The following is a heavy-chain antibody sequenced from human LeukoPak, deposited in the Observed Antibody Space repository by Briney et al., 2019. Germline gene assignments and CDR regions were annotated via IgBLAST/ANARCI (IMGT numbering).Heavy chain of an antibody. J-gene: IGHJ4*02. D-gene: IGHD3-22*01. CDR2: IYYSGST. V-gene: IGHV4-59*01. CDR1: GGSISNNY. Sequence: SETLSLTCTVSGGSISNNYWSWIRQPPGKELEWIGYIYYSGSTNYNPSLKSRATISVDTSKNQFSLRLSSVTAADTAVYYCAREGRRDYVTSTYYGTGNYWGQGTLVTVSS. CDR3: AREGRRDYVTSTYYGTGNY.